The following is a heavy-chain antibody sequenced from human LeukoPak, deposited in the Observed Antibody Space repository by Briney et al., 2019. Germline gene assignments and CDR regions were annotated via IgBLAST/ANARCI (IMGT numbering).Heavy chain of an antibody. CDR3: AKDLTPDGPYELDS. CDR2: IDKKDKGYATAT. CDR1: GFTFSGSA. D-gene: IGHD3-9*01. Sequence: PGGSLRLSCAASGFTFSGSAIHWVRQSSGKGLEWVGQIDKKDKGYATATAYAASVKGRFTISRDNSKNILYLQMNSLSAEDTAVYFCAKDLTPDGPYELDSWGQGTLVTVSS. V-gene: IGHV3-73*01. J-gene: IGHJ4*02.